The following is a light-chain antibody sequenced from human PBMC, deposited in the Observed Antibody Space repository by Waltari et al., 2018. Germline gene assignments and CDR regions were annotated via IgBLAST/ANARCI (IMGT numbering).Light chain of an antibody. CDR1: TSTIGYNT. J-gene: IGLJ2*01. CDR3: ASWDDSLIGPG. CDR2: TNS. Sequence: QSVLTQPPSASGTPGQTVTISCSGTTSTIGYNTVTWYQQFPGAAPKLLIYTNSQRPSGVPDRFSASKSGTSASLVISRLQSEDEADYYCASWDDSLIGPGFGGGTKLTVL. V-gene: IGLV1-44*01.